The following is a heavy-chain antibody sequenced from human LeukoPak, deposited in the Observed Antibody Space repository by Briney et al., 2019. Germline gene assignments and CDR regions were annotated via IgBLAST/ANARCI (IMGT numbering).Heavy chain of an antibody. J-gene: IGHJ4*02. Sequence: SVKVSCKASGGTFSSYAISWVRQVPGQGLEWMGGIIPIFGTANYAQKFQGRVTITADESTSTAYMELSSLRSEDTAVYYCARDEDSSGYFDYWGQGTLVTVSS. CDR2: IIPIFGTA. CDR1: GGTFSSYA. D-gene: IGHD3-22*01. CDR3: ARDEDSSGYFDY. V-gene: IGHV1-69*13.